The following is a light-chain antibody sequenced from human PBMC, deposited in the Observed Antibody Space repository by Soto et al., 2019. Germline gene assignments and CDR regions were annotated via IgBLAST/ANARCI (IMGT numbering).Light chain of an antibody. V-gene: IGKV3-15*01. CDR1: QSVSSN. J-gene: IGKJ2*01. CDR2: AAS. CDR3: QQYDNWLRT. Sequence: EIVMTQSPATLSASPGERATLSCRASQSVSSNLAWYQQKPGQAPRLLIYAASTRATGIPERFSGIGSGTEFTLTISSLQSEDLAVYYCQQYDNWLRTFGQGTKLEIK.